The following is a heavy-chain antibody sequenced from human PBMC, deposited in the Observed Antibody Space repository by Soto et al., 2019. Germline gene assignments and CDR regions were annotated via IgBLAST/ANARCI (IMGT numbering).Heavy chain of an antibody. J-gene: IGHJ5*01. CDR2: IYSSGYS. V-gene: IGHV4-4*07. CDR3: VRMGYGTTDRSGSYFFDS. CDR1: GHSLSKYY. Sequence: SGTLYLTSTVSGHSLSKYYWHWIRQSAGKGLEWIGRIYSSGYSDYNPSLKSRVNLSTDTSNNQFTMRVNYVTAADTAVYYCVRMGYGTTDRSGSYFFDSWGQAPLLTV. D-gene: IGHD3-3*01.